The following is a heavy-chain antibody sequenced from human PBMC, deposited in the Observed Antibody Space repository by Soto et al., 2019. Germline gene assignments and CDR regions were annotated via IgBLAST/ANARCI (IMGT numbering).Heavy chain of an antibody. CDR2: ISAYNGNT. CDR1: GYTFTSYG. J-gene: IGHJ6*02. CDR3: ARDRAKVTPAAIYGMDV. D-gene: IGHD2-2*01. Sequence: QVQLVQYGAEVKKPGASVKVSCKASGYTFTSYGISWVRQAPGQGLEWMGWISAYNGNTNYAQKLQGRVTMTTDTSTSTAYMELRSLRSDDTAVYYCARDRAKVTPAAIYGMDVWGQGTTVTVSS. V-gene: IGHV1-18*01.